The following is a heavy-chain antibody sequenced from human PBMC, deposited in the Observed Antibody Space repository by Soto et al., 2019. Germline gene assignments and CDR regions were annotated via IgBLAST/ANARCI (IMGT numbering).Heavy chain of an antibody. CDR1: GFTFSSYW. Sequence: GGSLRLSCAVSGFTFSSYWMNWVRQAPGKGLEWVANIKLDGSEKYYVDSVKGRFTISRDNAKNSLYLQMNSLRAEDTAVYYCARGTHNWNYDAFDIWGQGTMVTVSS. CDR2: IKLDGSEK. V-gene: IGHV3-7*01. D-gene: IGHD1-7*01. CDR3: ARGTHNWNYDAFDI. J-gene: IGHJ3*02.